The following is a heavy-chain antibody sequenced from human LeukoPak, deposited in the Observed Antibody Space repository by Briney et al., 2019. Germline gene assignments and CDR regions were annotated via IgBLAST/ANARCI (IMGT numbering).Heavy chain of an antibody. CDR3: ARGSVRGVIKFRYYFDY. Sequence: SETLSLTCAVYGGSYSGYYWSWIRQPPGKGLEWIGEINHSGNTNYNPSLKSRVTISVDTSKNQFSLKLSSVTAADTAVYYCARGSVRGVIKFRYYFDYWGQGTLVTVSS. CDR1: GGSYSGYY. CDR2: INHSGNT. V-gene: IGHV4-34*01. D-gene: IGHD3-10*01. J-gene: IGHJ4*02.